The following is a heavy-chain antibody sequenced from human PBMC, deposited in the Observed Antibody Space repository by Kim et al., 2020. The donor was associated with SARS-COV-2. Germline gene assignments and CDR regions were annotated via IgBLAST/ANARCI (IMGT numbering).Heavy chain of an antibody. D-gene: IGHD3-3*01. V-gene: IGHV3-48*02. CDR1: GFTFSIYS. J-gene: IGHJ4*02. Sequence: GGSLRLSCAASGFTFSIYSMNWVRQAPGKGLEWVSYISSTSGTVYYADSVKGRFTISRDNAKNSLYLQMNNLRDEDTAVYYCTTGAVTNPFDYWGQGTLVTVSS. CDR3: TTGAVTNPFDY. CDR2: ISSTSGTV.